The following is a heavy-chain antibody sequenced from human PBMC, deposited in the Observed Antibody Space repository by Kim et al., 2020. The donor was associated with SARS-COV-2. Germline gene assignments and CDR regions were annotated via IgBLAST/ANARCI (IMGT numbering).Heavy chain of an antibody. CDR3: ARGRGSSWYFDY. Sequence: NYAQKFQGRVTITADKSTSTAYMELSSLRSEDTAVYYCARGRGSSWYFDYWGQGTLVTVSS. J-gene: IGHJ4*02. D-gene: IGHD6-13*01. V-gene: IGHV1-69*04.